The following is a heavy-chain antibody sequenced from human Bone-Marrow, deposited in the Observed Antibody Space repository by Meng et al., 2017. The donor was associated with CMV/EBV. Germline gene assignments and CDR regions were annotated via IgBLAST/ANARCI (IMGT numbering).Heavy chain of an antibody. Sequence: SGPTLVKPTETLTLTCTVSGFSLSNARMGVSWIRQPPGKALEWLAHIFSNDEKSYSASLKSRLTISKDTSKSQVALTMTNMDPVDTATYYCARIEEYSSSSGNYYGMDVWGQGTTVTVSS. D-gene: IGHD6-6*01. CDR2: IFSNDEK. V-gene: IGHV2-26*01. J-gene: IGHJ6*02. CDR3: ARIEEYSSSSGNYYGMDV. CDR1: GFSLSNARMG.